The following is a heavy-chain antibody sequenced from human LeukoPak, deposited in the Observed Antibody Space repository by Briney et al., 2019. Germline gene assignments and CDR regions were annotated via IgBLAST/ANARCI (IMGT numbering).Heavy chain of an antibody. CDR3: AKDEVKPSDYYDSSGYYTTGFDY. V-gene: IGHV3-23*01. D-gene: IGHD3-22*01. CDR2: ISDSGGST. CDR1: GFTFSSYA. J-gene: IGHJ4*02. Sequence: PGGSLRLSCAASGFTFSSYAMSWVRQAPGKGLEWVSAISDSGGSTYYADSVKSRFTISRDNSKNTLYLQMNSLRAEDTAVYYCAKDEVKPSDYYDSSGYYTTGFDYWGQGTLVTVSS.